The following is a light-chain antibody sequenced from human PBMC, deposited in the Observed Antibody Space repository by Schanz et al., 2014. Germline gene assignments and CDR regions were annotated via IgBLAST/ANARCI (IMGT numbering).Light chain of an antibody. CDR2: DVS. Sequence: QSALTQPASVSGSPGQSITISCTGTSSDVGAYNYVSWYQQHPGKAPKLMIYDVSNRPSGVSYRFSGSKSGNTASLTVSGLQAEDEGDYYCSSYAGNNKLLFGGGTKLTVL. CDR3: SSYAGNNKLL. V-gene: IGLV2-14*03. J-gene: IGLJ2*01. CDR1: SSDVGAYNY.